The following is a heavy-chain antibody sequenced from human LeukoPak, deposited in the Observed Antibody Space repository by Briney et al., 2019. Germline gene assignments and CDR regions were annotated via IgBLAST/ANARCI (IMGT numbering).Heavy chain of an antibody. J-gene: IGHJ3*02. CDR1: GGSISSSNW. D-gene: IGHD3-22*01. Sequence: SGTLSLTCAVSGGSISSSNWWSWVRQPPGKGLEWIGEIYHSGSTNYNPSLKSRVTISVDKSKNQFSLKLSSATAADTAVYYCARDPYYYDRDDAFDIWGQGTMVTVSS. V-gene: IGHV4-4*02. CDR3: ARDPYYYDRDDAFDI. CDR2: IYHSGST.